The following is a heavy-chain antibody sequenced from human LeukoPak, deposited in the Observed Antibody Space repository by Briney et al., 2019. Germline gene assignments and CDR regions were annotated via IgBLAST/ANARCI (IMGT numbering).Heavy chain of an antibody. CDR1: GYTFTNHS. CDR3: ARRSMVQHLDV. Sequence: ASVKVSCKTSGYTFTNHSINWVRQAPGQGLEYMGWIDTNTGNPTYAQAFTGRIVFSLDTSVSTAYLDIRSLKAEDTAVYFCARRSMVQHLDVWGKGTTVIVSS. D-gene: IGHD3-10*01. V-gene: IGHV7-4-1*02. J-gene: IGHJ6*04. CDR2: IDTNTGNP.